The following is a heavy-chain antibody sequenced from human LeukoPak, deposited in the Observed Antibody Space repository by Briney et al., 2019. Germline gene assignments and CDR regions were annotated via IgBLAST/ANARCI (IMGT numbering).Heavy chain of an antibody. CDR2: TYYSGTT. D-gene: IGHD3-22*01. Sequence: SETLSLTCTVSGGSISSGGSYWSWLRQHPGKGLEWIVYTYYSGTTYYNPSLKSRVTISVDTSKNQFSLKLSSVTAADTAVYYCARDLNGDYYDSSGYSNWFDPWGQGTLVTVSS. J-gene: IGHJ5*02. V-gene: IGHV4-31*03. CDR1: GGSISSGGSY. CDR3: ARDLNGDYYDSSGYSNWFDP.